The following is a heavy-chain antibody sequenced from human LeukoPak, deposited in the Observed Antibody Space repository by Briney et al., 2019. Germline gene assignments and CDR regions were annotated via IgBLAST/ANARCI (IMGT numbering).Heavy chain of an antibody. J-gene: IGHJ6*03. CDR2: VNHSGST. Sequence: SETLSLTCAVYGGSLSNYYWSWIRQSPGKGLEWIGEVNHSGSTKYNPSLKSRVTISLDTSKTQFSMKLTSMTAADTAVYYCARGGSPGYTYGYNFDYYMDVWGKGTTVTVSS. CDR3: ARGGSPGYTYGYNFDYYMDV. CDR1: GGSLSNYY. D-gene: IGHD5-18*01. V-gene: IGHV4-34*01.